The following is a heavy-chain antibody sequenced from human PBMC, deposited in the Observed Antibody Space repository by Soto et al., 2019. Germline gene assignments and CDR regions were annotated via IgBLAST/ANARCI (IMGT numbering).Heavy chain of an antibody. CDR1: GYSFTNYW. J-gene: IGHJ4*02. CDR2: IYPGDSDT. D-gene: IGHD3-10*01. CDR3: ARDQMHITMVRVLGY. Sequence: PGESRKISGKGSGYSFTNYWIGWVRQMPGKGLERMGIIYPGDSDTRYSPSFKDRVTISADKSISTAYLQWSSLRASDTAVYYCARDQMHITMVRVLGYWGQGTLVTVSS. V-gene: IGHV5-51*01.